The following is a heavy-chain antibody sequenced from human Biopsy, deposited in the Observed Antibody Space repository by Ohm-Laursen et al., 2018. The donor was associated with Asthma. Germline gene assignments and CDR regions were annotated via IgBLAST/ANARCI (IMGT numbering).Heavy chain of an antibody. Sequence: SETLSLTCDVSGGSISVSNWWSWVRQPPGRGLEWIGQIYHLGNANCNPSLKSRVTMSVDKSKNQFSLKLTSVTAADTAVYFCARRWRSYDSSNYYLDQWGQGTLVTVSS. V-gene: IGHV4-4*02. J-gene: IGHJ4*02. CDR1: GGSISVSNW. D-gene: IGHD3-22*01. CDR2: IYHLGNA. CDR3: ARRWRSYDSSNYYLDQ.